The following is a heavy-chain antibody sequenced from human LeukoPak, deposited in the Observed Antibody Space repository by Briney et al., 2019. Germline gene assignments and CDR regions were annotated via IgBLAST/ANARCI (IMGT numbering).Heavy chain of an antibody. CDR1: GFTFDDYP. CDR3: AIIPSGGEGFYGMDV. Sequence: GGSLRLSCAASGFTFDDYPMHWVRQAPGKGLEWVSLISWDGGSTYYADSVKGRFTISRDNSKNSLYLQMNSLSTEDTALYYCAIIPSGGEGFYGMDVWGQGTTVTVSS. CDR2: ISWDGGST. V-gene: IGHV3-43*01. D-gene: IGHD2-15*01. J-gene: IGHJ6*02.